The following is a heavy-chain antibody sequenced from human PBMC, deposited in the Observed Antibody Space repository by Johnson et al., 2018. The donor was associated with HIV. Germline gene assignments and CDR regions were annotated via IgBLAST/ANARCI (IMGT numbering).Heavy chain of an antibody. J-gene: IGHJ3*02. CDR1: GFTFNNAW. V-gene: IGHV3-15*01. CDR2: IRSKTDGGTT. D-gene: IGHD3-3*01. Sequence: VQLVESGGGLVKPGGSLRLSCAASGFTFNNAWMSWVRQAPGKGLEWLGRIRSKTDGGTTDYAEPVKGRFTISRDDLKNTLYLQMNSLKSEDTAVYYCTTGELWNGYYLHDAFDIWGQGTMVTVSS. CDR3: TTGELWNGYYLHDAFDI.